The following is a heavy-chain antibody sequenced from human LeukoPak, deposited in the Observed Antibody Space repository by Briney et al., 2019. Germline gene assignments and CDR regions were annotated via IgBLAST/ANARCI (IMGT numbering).Heavy chain of an antibody. Sequence: ASVKVSCKASGYTFTSYYMYWVRQAPGQGLEWMGKINPSSGSTSYAQKFQGRVTMTRDMSTSTVYMELSSLRAEDTAVYYCAKETCMVYYYDYCYMDVWGKGTTVTISS. CDR2: INPSSGST. CDR1: GYTFTSYY. V-gene: IGHV1-46*01. D-gene: IGHD3-10*01. CDR3: AKETCMVYYYDYCYMDV. J-gene: IGHJ6*03.